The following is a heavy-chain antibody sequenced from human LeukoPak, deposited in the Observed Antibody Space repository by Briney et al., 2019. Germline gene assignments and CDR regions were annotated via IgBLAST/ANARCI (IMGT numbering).Heavy chain of an antibody. Sequence: GGSLRLSCAASGFTFSSYSMNWVRQAPGKGLEWVSSISSSSSYIYYADSVEGRFTISRDNAKNSLYLQMNSLRAEDTVVYYCARDKGSGWTFDYWGQGTLVTVSS. V-gene: IGHV3-21*01. CDR1: GFTFSSYS. CDR3: ARDKGSGWTFDY. D-gene: IGHD6-19*01. J-gene: IGHJ4*02. CDR2: ISSSSSYI.